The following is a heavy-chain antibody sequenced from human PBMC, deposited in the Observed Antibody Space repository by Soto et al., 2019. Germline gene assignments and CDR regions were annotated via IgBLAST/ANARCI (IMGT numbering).Heavy chain of an antibody. Sequence: SETLSLTCTVSGGSVSTGSYDWSWIRQPPGKGLEWIGKIFFTGSAHYNPSLRNRVTMSVGTSKDQFSLTLTSVTAADTAVYYCARDGHGMDVWGQGTTVTVS. CDR1: GGSVSTGSYD. CDR2: IFFTGSA. CDR3: ARDGHGMDV. V-gene: IGHV4-61*01. J-gene: IGHJ6*02.